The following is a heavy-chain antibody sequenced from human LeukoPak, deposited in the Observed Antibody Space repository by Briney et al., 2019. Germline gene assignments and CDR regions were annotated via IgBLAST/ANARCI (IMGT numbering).Heavy chain of an antibody. D-gene: IGHD3-3*01. CDR1: GYTFTSYG. V-gene: IGHV1-18*01. J-gene: IGHJ6*03. CDR2: ISTYNGNT. CDR3: AREYIRERYYDFWSGYSPDYMDV. Sequence: ASVKVSCKASGYTFTSYGISWVRQAPGQGLEWMGWISTYNGNTNYAQKLQGRVTMTTDTSTSTAYMELRSLRSDDTAVYYCAREYIRERYYDFWSGYSPDYMDVWGKGTTVTVSS.